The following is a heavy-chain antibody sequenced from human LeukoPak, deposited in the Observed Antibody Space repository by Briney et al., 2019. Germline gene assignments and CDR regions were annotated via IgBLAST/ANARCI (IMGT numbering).Heavy chain of an antibody. CDR3: ARSLLTNWFDP. D-gene: IGHD1-26*01. CDR1: GYTFIGNY. CDR2: ISAYNGNT. Sequence: GASVKVSCKASGYTFIGNYMHWVRQAPGQGLEWMGWISAYNGNTNYAQKLQGRVTMTTDTSTSTAYMELRSLRSDDTAVYYCARSLLTNWFDPWGQGTLVTVSS. V-gene: IGHV1-18*04. J-gene: IGHJ5*02.